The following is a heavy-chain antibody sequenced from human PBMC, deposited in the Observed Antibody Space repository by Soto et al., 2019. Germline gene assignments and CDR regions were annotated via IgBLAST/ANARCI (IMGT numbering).Heavy chain of an antibody. CDR2: ISYDGSNK. D-gene: IGHD2-2*01. CDR1: GFTFSSYA. Sequence: PGGSLRLSCAASGFTFSSYAMHWVRQAPGKGLEWVAVISYDGSNKYYADSVKGRFTISRDNSKNTLYLQMNSLRAEDTAVYYCARGVVPAARGYYGMDVWGQGTTVTVSS. J-gene: IGHJ6*02. V-gene: IGHV3-30-3*01. CDR3: ARGVVPAARGYYGMDV.